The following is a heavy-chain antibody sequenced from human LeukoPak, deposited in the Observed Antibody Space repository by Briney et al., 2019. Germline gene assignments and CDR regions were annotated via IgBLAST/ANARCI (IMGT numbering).Heavy chain of an antibody. J-gene: IGHJ4*02. Sequence: PSETLSLTCAVSGGSISDYSWSWIRQPPGKGLEWIGYLFNSETTNYNPSLKSRVTISVDTSKNQFSLKLRSVTAADTAVYYCARQRRIFHFDYWGQGTLVIVSS. CDR3: ARQRRIFHFDY. CDR1: GGSISDYS. V-gene: IGHV4-59*08. CDR2: LFNSETT.